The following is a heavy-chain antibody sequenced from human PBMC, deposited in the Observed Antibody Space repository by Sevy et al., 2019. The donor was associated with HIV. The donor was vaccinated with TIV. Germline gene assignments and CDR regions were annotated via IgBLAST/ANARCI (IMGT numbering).Heavy chain of an antibody. CDR2: IYHSGSI. CDR3: ASRLWFGELGGGYFDY. Sequence: SETLSLTCAVSGGSINSNNWWSWVRQPPGKGLEWIGEIYHSGSIKYNPSLKSRVTISVDKSKKQFSLKVNSVTAADTAVYYCASRLWFGELGGGYFDYWGQGTLVTVSS. V-gene: IGHV4-4*02. CDR1: GGSINSNNW. D-gene: IGHD3-10*01. J-gene: IGHJ4*02.